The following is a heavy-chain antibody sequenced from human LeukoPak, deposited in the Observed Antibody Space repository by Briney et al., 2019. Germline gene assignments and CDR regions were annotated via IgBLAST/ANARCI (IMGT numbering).Heavy chain of an antibody. V-gene: IGHV3-66*01. Sequence: GGSLRLSCAASGFTVSSNYMSWVPQAPGKGLEWVSVIYSGGSTYYADSVKGRFTISRDNSKNTLYLQMNSLRAEDTAVYYRARVRITSGEVIVYFDYWGQGTLVTVSS. CDR1: GFTVSSNY. J-gene: IGHJ4*02. CDR2: IYSGGST. CDR3: ARVRITSGEVIVYFDY. D-gene: IGHD3-16*02.